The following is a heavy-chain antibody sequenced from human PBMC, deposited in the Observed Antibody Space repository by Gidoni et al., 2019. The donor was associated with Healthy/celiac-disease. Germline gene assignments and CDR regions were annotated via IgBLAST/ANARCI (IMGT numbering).Heavy chain of an antibody. D-gene: IGHD3-9*01. V-gene: IGHV3-30*03. Sequence: QVQQVESGGGVVQPGRSLRLSCAASGFTFSSYGMHWVRQAPGKGLEWVAVISYDGSNKYYADSVKGRFTISRDNSKNTLYLQMNSLRAEDTAVYYCACRPKYYDMGWFDPWGQGTLVTVSS. CDR1: GFTFSSYG. CDR2: ISYDGSNK. J-gene: IGHJ5*02. CDR3: ACRPKYYDMGWFDP.